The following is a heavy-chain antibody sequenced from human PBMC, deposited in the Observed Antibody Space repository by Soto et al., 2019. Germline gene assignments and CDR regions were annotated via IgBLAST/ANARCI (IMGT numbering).Heavy chain of an antibody. V-gene: IGHV5-10-1*01. J-gene: IGHJ4*02. Sequence: AESLTTSCEVSGSSFAGYCISWVLQKPGKRLEWMGRIDPSDSQTYYSPSFRGHVTISVTKSITTVFLQWSSLRASDTAMYYCARQIHDSDTGPNFQYYFDSWGQGTPVTVSS. CDR1: GSSFAGYC. D-gene: IGHD5-18*01. CDR2: IDPSDSQT. CDR3: ARQIHDSDTGPNFQYYFDS.